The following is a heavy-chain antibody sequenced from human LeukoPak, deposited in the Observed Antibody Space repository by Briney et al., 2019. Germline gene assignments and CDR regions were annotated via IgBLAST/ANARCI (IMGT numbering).Heavy chain of an antibody. CDR3: ARGLYGREYYYDSREFDY. J-gene: IGHJ4*02. CDR1: GGSFSGYY. D-gene: IGHD3-22*01. V-gene: IGHV4-34*01. Sequence: PSETLSLTCAVYGGSFSGYYWSWIRQPPGKGLEWIGEINHSGSTNYNPSLKSRVTISVDTSKNQFSLKLSFVTAADTAVYYCARGLYGREYYYDSREFDYWGQGTLVTVSS. CDR2: INHSGST.